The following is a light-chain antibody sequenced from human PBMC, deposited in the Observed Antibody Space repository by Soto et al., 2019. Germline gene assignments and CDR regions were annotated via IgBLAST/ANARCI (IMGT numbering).Light chain of an antibody. CDR1: QSVSSTS. V-gene: IGKV3-20*01. CDR3: QRSGSLVLT. CDR2: GAS. Sequence: EIVLTQSPGTLSLSPGQRATLSCRASQSVSSTSLDWYQQKPGQAPRLRIYGASSRATGIPDRFSGSGSGTDFTLTIIRVEPEDFAVYYFQRSGSLVLTFGGGTKVEIK. J-gene: IGKJ4*01.